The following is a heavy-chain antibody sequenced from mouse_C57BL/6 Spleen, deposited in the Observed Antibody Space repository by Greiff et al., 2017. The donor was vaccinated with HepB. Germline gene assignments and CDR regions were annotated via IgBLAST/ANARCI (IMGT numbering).Heavy chain of an antibody. CDR3: ARGGYYGQNRGFAY. Sequence: QVTLKESGAELARPGASVKLSCKASGYTFTSYGISWVKQRTGQGLEWIGEIYPRSCNTYYNEKFKGKATLTADKSSSTAYMELRSLTSEDSAVYFCARGGYYGQNRGFAYWGQGTLVTVSA. CDR2: IYPRSCNT. V-gene: IGHV1-81*01. J-gene: IGHJ3*01. D-gene: IGHD1-1*02. CDR1: GYTFTSYG.